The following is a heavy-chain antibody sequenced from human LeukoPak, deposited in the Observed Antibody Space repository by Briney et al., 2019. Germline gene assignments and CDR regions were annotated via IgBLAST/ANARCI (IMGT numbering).Heavy chain of an antibody. V-gene: IGHV1-8*01. CDR3: ARVRSSWYNSLDY. J-gene: IGHJ4*02. Sequence: KVSCQASGYTFTSYDINWVRQATGQGLEWMGWMNPNSGNTGYSQKFQGRVTMTRNTSISTAYMELSSLRSEDTAVYYCARVRSSWYNSLDYWGQGTLVTVSS. CDR2: MNPNSGNT. CDR1: GYTFTSYD. D-gene: IGHD6-13*01.